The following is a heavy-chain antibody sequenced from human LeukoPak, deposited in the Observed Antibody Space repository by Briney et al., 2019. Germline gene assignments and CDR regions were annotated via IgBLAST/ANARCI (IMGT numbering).Heavy chain of an antibody. J-gene: IGHJ6*02. D-gene: IGHD2-21*02. V-gene: IGHV6-1*01. Sequence: SQTLSLTCAISGDSVSSNSAAWNWIRQSPSRGLERLGRTYYRSKWYNDYAVSVKSRITINPDTSKNQFSLQLNSVTPEDTAVYYCARDLGVVVTDYHYYGMDVWGQGTTVTVSS. CDR1: GDSVSSNSAA. CDR3: ARDLGVVVTDYHYYGMDV. CDR2: TYYRSKWYN.